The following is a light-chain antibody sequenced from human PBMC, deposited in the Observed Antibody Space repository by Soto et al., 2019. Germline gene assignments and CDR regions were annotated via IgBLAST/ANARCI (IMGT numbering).Light chain of an antibody. Sequence: IELTQSPATLSLSPGERATLSCRASQSVSSYLAWYQQKPGQAPRLLIFDASNRATGIPARFSGSGSGTDFTLTISSLEPEDLAVYYCQQRGNWPTFGGGTRVEIK. CDR2: DAS. CDR1: QSVSSY. J-gene: IGKJ4*01. V-gene: IGKV3-11*01. CDR3: QQRGNWPT.